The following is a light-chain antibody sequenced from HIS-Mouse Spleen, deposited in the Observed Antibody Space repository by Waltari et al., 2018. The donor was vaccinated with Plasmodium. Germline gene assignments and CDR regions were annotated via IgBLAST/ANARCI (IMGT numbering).Light chain of an antibody. V-gene: IGLV3-21*02. CDR3: QVWDSSSDHPV. CDR1: QSVSSY. Sequence: VLTQSPATLSLSPGERATLSCRASQSVSSYLAWYQQKPGQAPVLVVYDDSDRPSGIPERCPGSNSGNTATLTISRVEAGDEADYYWQVWDSSSDHPVFGGGTKLTVL. J-gene: IGLJ2*01. CDR2: DDS.